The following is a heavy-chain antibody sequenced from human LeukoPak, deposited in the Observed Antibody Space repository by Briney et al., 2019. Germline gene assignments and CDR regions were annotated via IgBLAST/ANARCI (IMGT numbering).Heavy chain of an antibody. D-gene: IGHD2-15*01. CDR2: LYYSGST. CDR1: GGSFSSSSYY. V-gene: IGHV4-39*01. Sequence: PSETLSLTCTVSGGSFSSSSYYWGWIRQPPGKGLEWIGNLYYSGSTYCNPSLKSRVTISVDTSKNQFSLKLSSVTAADTAVYYCARQGRSSGFGHFDYWGQGTLVTVSS. J-gene: IGHJ4*02. CDR3: ARQGRSSGFGHFDY.